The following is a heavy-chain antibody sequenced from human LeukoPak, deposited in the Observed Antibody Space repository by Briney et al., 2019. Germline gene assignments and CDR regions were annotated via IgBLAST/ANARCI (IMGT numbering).Heavy chain of an antibody. J-gene: IGHJ6*03. CDR2: MYISGST. D-gene: IGHD3-10*01. V-gene: IGHV4-61*02. Sequence: PSQTLSLTCTVSGGSISSSNYYWTWIRQPAGTGLEWIGRMYISGSTNYNPSLKSRVTISVDTSKNHFSLNLSSVTAADTAVYYCARISGGSGTSYYYYYYYMDVWGKGTTVTVSS. CDR3: ARISGGSGTSYYYYYYYMDV. CDR1: GGSISSSNYY.